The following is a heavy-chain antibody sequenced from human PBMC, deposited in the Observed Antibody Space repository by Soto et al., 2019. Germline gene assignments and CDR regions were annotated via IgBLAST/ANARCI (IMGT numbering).Heavy chain of an antibody. V-gene: IGHV1-69*06. J-gene: IGHJ6*02. CDR3: EREHSRGRIYYGMDV. Sequence: GLEWMGGIIPIFGTANYAQKFQGRVTITADKSTSTAYMELSSLRSEDKAVYYCEREHSRGRIYYGMDVWGQGTTVTVYS. D-gene: IGHD3-10*01. CDR2: IIPIFGTA.